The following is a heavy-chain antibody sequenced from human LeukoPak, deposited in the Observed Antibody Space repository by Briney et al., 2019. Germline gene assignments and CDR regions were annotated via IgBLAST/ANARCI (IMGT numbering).Heavy chain of an antibody. CDR3: ARAVRAHPPADF. J-gene: IGHJ4*02. V-gene: IGHV3-74*01. D-gene: IGHD3-3*01. Sequence: QPGGSLRLSCAASGFSFSSYWMHWVRQAPGKGLEWVSRINSDGSSTTYADSVKGRSSISRDNAKNTLYLHMSSLRAEDTGVYYCARAVRAHPPADFWDQGTLVTVSS. CDR1: GFSFSSYW. CDR2: INSDGSST.